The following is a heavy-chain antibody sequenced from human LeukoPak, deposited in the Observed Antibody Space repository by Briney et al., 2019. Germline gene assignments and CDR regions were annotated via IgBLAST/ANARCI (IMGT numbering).Heavy chain of an antibody. D-gene: IGHD5-24*01. CDR2: MNPNSGGT. V-gene: IGHV1-2*06. Sequence: ASVKVSCKASGYTFTGYYMHWVRQAPGQGLEWMGRMNPNSGGTNYAQKFQGRVTMTRDTSISTAYMELSRLRSDDTAVYYCAGFRRDGYNSVYWGQGTLVTVSS. CDR1: GYTFTGYY. J-gene: IGHJ4*02. CDR3: AGFRRDGYNSVY.